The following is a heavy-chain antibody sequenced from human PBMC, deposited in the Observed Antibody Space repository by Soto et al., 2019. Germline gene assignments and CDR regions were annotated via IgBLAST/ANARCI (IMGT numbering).Heavy chain of an antibody. CDR1: GYTFTSYA. D-gene: IGHD2-21*02. V-gene: IGHV1-3*01. CDR2: INAGNGNT. Sequence: ASVKVSCKASGYTFTSYAMHWVRQAPGQRLEWMGWINAGNGNTKYSQKFQGRVTITRDTSASTAYMELSSLRSGDTAVYYCARERKHIVVVTAWDYWGQGTLVTVSS. J-gene: IGHJ4*02. CDR3: ARERKHIVVVTAWDY.